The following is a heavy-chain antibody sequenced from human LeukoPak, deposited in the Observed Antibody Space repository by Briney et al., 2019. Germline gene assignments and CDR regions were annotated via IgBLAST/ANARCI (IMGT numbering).Heavy chain of an antibody. CDR2: VSGGGVTT. CDR1: GFTFSSYA. CDR3: PKQSYASGWHPFDY. Sequence: GGSLRLSCAASGFTFSSYAMSWVRQAPGKGLAWVSTVSGGGVTTYYADSAKGRFTISRDNSKNTLYLQMNSLTAEDTAVYYCPKQSYASGWHPFDYWGQGILVTVSS. V-gene: IGHV3-23*01. J-gene: IGHJ4*02. D-gene: IGHD6-19*01.